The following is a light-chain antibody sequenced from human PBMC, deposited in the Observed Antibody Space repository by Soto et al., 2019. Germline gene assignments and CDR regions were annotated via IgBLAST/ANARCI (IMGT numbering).Light chain of an antibody. V-gene: IGLV2-14*03. Sequence: QSVLTQPASVSGSPGQSITISCTGTGSDVGGYDYVSWYQHHPGKAPKLMIFDVSTRPSGISIRFSGSKSGNTASLTISGLQAEDEAEFYCSSYTSSSTLIFGGGTQLTVL. J-gene: IGLJ2*01. CDR3: SSYTSSSTLI. CDR1: GSDVGGYDY. CDR2: DVS.